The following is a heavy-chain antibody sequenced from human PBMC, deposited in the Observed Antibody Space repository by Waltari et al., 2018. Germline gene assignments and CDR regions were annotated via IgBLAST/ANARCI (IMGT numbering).Heavy chain of an antibody. J-gene: IGHJ6*02. CDR3: ARDLRIAARDYYGMDV. CDR2: IYYSGST. D-gene: IGHD6-6*01. Sequence: QVQLQESGPGLVKPSETLSLTCTVFGGSISSYYWSWIRQPPGKGLEWIGYIYYSGSTNYNPSLKSRVTISVDTSKNQFSLKLSSVTAADTAVYYCARDLRIAARDYYGMDVWGQGTTVTVSS. V-gene: IGHV4-59*01. CDR1: GGSISSYY.